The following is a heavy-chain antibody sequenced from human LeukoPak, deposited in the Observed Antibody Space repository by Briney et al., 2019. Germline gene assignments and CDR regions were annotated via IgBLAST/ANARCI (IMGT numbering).Heavy chain of an antibody. CDR3: ARDDRIMVRGVPDY. CDR2: IKQDGSEK. Sequence: GGSLRLSCAASGFTFSNYRMSWVRQAPGKGLEWVANIKQDGSEKFYVDSVKGRFTISRDNAKNSMYLQMNSLRAEDTAVYYCARDDRIMVRGVPDYWGQGTQVTVSS. CDR1: GFTFSNYR. D-gene: IGHD3-10*01. V-gene: IGHV3-7*03. J-gene: IGHJ4*02.